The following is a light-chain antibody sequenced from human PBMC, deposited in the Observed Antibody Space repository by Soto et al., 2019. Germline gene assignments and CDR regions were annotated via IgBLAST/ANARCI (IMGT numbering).Light chain of an antibody. CDR1: QSLLHSNGYNY. CDR2: LGS. Sequence: DIVMTQSPLSLPVTPGEPASISCRSSQSLLHSNGYNYLDWYLQKPGQSPQLLISLGSNRASGVPDRFSGSGSGTDFTLKISRVEAEDVGVYFCMQALQTPYTFGQGTKVDIK. J-gene: IGKJ2*01. V-gene: IGKV2-28*01. CDR3: MQALQTPYT.